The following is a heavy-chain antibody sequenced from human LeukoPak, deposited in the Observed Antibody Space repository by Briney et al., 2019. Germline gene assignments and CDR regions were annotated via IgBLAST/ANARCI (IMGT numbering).Heavy chain of an antibody. CDR3: ARATSYYDNSASGY. Sequence: PGKSLRLSCAASGFTFNVYGMHWVRQAPGKGLEWLAFISFDASNTYYADSEKGRFTISRDNSKYTVNLQMSSLSADDMAVYFCARATSYYDNSASGYWGQGTLVTVSS. CDR2: ISFDASNT. V-gene: IGHV3-30*03. CDR1: GFTFNVYG. J-gene: IGHJ4*02. D-gene: IGHD3-16*01.